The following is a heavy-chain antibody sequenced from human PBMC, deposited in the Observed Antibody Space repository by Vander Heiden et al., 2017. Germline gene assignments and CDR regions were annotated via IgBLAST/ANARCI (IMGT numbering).Heavy chain of an antibody. CDR1: GFTFGDYA. D-gene: IGHD3-22*01. J-gene: IGHJ4*02. CDR3: TRGYYYDSSGYYGY. V-gene: IGHV3-49*04. Sequence: EVQLVESGGGLVQPGRSLSLSCTASGFTFGDYAMRWVRQAPGKGLEWVGFIRSKAYGGTTEYAASVKGRFTISRDDSKSIAYLQMNSLKTEDTAVYYCTRGYYYDSSGYYGYWGQGTLVTVSS. CDR2: IRSKAYGGTT.